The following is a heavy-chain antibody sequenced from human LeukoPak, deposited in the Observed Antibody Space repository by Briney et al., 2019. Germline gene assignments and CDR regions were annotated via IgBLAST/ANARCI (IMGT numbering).Heavy chain of an antibody. CDR3: AKTRPLDSSSWSHGDY. CDR1: GFTFSSSN. CDR2: ISSSSSTK. D-gene: IGHD6-13*01. J-gene: IGHJ4*02. V-gene: IGHV3-48*01. Sequence: PGGSLRLSCAASGFTFSSSNMNWVRQAPGKGLEWVSYISSSSSTKYYADSVKGRFTISRDNSKNTLYLQMNSLRAEDTAVYYCAKTRPLDSSSWSHGDYWGQGTLVTVSS.